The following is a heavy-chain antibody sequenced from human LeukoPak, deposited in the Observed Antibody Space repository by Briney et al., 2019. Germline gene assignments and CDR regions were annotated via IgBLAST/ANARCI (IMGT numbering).Heavy chain of an antibody. CDR2: INPKRGGT. J-gene: IGHJ4*02. Sequence: GPSVKLSCKTSGYTFTAYYMNWARQAPGQGLEWMGRINPKRGGTNYAKKFQGRVTMTRDTSISTAYMVLHRLRSDDSAVYYCPSLCGGNYLFYFDYWGQGTLITVSS. CDR3: PSLCGGNYLFYFDY. V-gene: IGHV1-2*02. CDR1: GYTFTAYY. D-gene: IGHD2-21*01.